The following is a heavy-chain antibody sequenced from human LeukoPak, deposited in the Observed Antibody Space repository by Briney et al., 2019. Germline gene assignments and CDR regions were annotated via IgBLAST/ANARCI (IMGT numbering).Heavy chain of an antibody. CDR2: ISYGSDTI. CDR1: GFTFSSYG. CDR3: AKDRGGSSQLGDAFDV. Sequence: HPGGTLRLSCAASGFTFSSYGMSWVRQAPGKGLEWVSGISYGSDTIGYVDSVKGRFTISRDDAKNSLYLQTNSLRTDDTALYYCAKDRGGSSQLGDAFDVWGQGTMVSVSS. D-gene: IGHD2-15*01. J-gene: IGHJ3*01. V-gene: IGHV3-9*01.